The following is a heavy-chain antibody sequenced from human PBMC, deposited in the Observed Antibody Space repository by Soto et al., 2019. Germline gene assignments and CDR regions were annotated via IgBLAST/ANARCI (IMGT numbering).Heavy chain of an antibody. J-gene: IGHJ6*02. Sequence: QLQLQESGSGLVKPSQTLSLTCAVSGASISSGGSSWSWIRQAPRTGLEWIGYIYHSGITNYNPSLKSRVTISVDQSQNQFSLSMSFVTAADTAVYYCARGLAVRGSYGLDVWGQGTTVTVSS. D-gene: IGHD3-10*01. V-gene: IGHV4-30-2*01. CDR1: GASISSGGSS. CDR3: ARGLAVRGSYGLDV. CDR2: IYHSGIT.